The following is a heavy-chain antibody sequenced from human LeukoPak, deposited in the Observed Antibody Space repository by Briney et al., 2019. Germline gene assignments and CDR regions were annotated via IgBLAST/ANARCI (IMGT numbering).Heavy chain of an antibody. CDR2: ISGSGGST. CDR3: AKTSDYDFWSGPFDY. V-gene: IGHV3-23*01. CDR1: GFTFSSYA. Sequence: GGSLRLSCAATGFTFSSYAMSWVRQAPGKGLEWVSAISGSGGSTYYADSVKGRFTISRDNSKNTLYLQMNSLRAEDTAVYYCAKTSDYDFWSGPFDYWGQGTLVTVS. D-gene: IGHD3-3*01. J-gene: IGHJ4*02.